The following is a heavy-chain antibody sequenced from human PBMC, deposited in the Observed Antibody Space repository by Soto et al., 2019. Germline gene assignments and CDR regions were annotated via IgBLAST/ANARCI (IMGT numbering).Heavy chain of an antibody. D-gene: IGHD3-22*01. CDR2: INHSGST. CDR3: AIAGDYYDSSGYSSVAFDI. J-gene: IGHJ3*02. CDR1: GGSFSGYY. V-gene: IGHV4-34*01. Sequence: QVQLQQWGAGLLKPSETLSLTCAVYGGSFSGYYWSWIRQPPGKGLEWIGEINHSGSTNYNPSLKSRVTISVDTSKNQFSLKLSSVTAADTAVYYCAIAGDYYDSSGYSSVAFDIWGQGTMVTVSS.